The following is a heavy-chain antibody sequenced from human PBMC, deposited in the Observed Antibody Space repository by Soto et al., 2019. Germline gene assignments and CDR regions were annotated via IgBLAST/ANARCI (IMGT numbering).Heavy chain of an antibody. D-gene: IGHD4-17*01. CDR2: ISGSGGST. J-gene: IGHJ4*02. V-gene: IGHV3-23*01. Sequence: GGSLRLSCAASGFTFSSYAMSWVRQAPGKGLEWVSGISGSGGSTYYADSVKGRFTISRDNSKNTLYLQMNSLRAEDTAVYYCASFRGITTVTALDYWGQGTLVTVSS. CDR1: GFTFSSYA. CDR3: ASFRGITTVTALDY.